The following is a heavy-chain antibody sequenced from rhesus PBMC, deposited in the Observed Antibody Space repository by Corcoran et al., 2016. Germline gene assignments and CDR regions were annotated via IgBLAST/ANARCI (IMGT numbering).Heavy chain of an antibody. CDR3: TGNPFDY. CDR1: VFTFSSSA. V-gene: IGHV3-118*01. Sequence: EVQLVESGGGLVQPGGSLRLSCAASVFTFSSSAMHWVRQSSGKGLVGFGRIRSKSNQYETGYAASVKGRFTISRDDSKNTAYLQRNSLKTEDTAVYYCTGNPFDYWGQGVRVTVS. CDR2: IRSKSNQYET. J-gene: IGHJ4*01. D-gene: IGHD4-17*01.